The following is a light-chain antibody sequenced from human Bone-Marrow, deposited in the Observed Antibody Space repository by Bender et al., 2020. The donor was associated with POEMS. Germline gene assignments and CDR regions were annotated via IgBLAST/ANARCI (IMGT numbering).Light chain of an antibody. V-gene: IGLV2-14*01. CDR3: CSYAGSYTLV. Sequence: QSALTQSASVSGSPGQSITLSCTGTSSDVGGYIHVSWYQQHPGKAPKLLIYDVSNRPSGVSNRFSGSKSGTSASLAISGLQAEDEADYYCCSYAGSYTLVFGGGTKLTVL. J-gene: IGLJ2*01. CDR2: DVS. CDR1: SSDVGGYIH.